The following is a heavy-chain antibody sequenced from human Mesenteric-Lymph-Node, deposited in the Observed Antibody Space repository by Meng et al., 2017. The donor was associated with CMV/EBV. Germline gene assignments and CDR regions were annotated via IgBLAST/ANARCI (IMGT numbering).Heavy chain of an antibody. D-gene: IGHD2-2*01. J-gene: IGHJ3*02. CDR1: GYTFTSYD. CDR2: MNPNSGDT. Sequence: ASVKVSCKASGYTFTSYDVIWVRQATGQGLEWMGWMNPNSGDTGYTQKFQGRIAMTRSTSISTAYMEVSSLRSEDTAVYYCARASGDQLLLSDIWGQGTMVTVSS. CDR3: ARASGDQLLLSDI. V-gene: IGHV1-8*01.